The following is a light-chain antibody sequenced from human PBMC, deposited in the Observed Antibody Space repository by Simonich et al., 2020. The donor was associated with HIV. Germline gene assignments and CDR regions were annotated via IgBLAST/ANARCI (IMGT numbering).Light chain of an antibody. V-gene: IGKV4-1*01. Sequence: DIVMTQSPDSLAVSLGERATINCKSTRSVLSTSNNKNYLAWYQQKPGQPPKLLIYWASTRESGVPARFSASGSGTDFTLTISSLQAEDVAVYYCQQYYSTPPTFGQGTKVEIK. CDR2: WAS. CDR3: QQYYSTPPT. CDR1: RSVLSTSNNKNY. J-gene: IGKJ1*01.